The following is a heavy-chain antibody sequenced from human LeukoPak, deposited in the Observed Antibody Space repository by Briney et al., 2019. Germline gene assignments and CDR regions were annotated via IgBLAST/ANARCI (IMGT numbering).Heavy chain of an antibody. CDR3: AKERNYYGSGSSTDFDF. J-gene: IGHJ4*02. CDR1: GFTFSSYD. D-gene: IGHD3-10*01. Sequence: GGSLRLSCAASGFTFSSYDMHWVRQAPGKGLEWVAVISYDGTNKYYADDSVKGRFTISRDNSRDTLYLQMNSLSAEDTAVYYCAKERNYYGSGSSTDFDFWGQGTLVTVSS. CDR2: ISYDGTNK. V-gene: IGHV3-30*18.